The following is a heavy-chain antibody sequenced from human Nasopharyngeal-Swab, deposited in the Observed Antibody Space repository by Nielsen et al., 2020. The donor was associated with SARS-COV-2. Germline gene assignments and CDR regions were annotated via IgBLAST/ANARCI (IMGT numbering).Heavy chain of an antibody. CDR1: GFTFSSYW. V-gene: IGHV3-74*01. D-gene: IGHD6-13*01. CDR3: ARAWQQLADV. Sequence: GESLKISCAASGFTFSSYWMHWVRQAPGKGLVWVSRINSDGSSTSHADSVKGRFTISRDNAKNTLYLQMNSLRAEDTAVYYCARAWQQLADVWGKGATVTVSS. CDR2: INSDGSST. J-gene: IGHJ6*04.